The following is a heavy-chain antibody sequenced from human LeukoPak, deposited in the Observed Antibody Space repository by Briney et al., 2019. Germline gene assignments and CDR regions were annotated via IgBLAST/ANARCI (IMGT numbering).Heavy chain of an antibody. J-gene: IGHJ6*04. CDR1: GFTFSDYG. CDR3: AELGITMIGGV. D-gene: IGHD3-10*02. V-gene: IGHV3-20*04. CDR2: INWNGGST. Sequence: GGSLRLSCTASGFTFSDYGMSWVRQAPGKGLEWVSGINWNGGSTGYADSVKGRFTISRDNAKNSLYLQMNSLRAEDTAVYYCAELGITMIGGVWGKGTTVTISS.